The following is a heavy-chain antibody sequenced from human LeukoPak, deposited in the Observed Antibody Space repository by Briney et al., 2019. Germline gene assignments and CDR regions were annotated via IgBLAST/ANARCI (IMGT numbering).Heavy chain of an antibody. CDR2: ISWNSGSI. CDR3: AKGPDLVMTTVITLAYFDS. J-gene: IGHJ4*02. D-gene: IGHD4-23*01. Sequence: LTGGSLRLSCAASGFTFDDYAMHWVRQAPGKGLEWVSGISWNSGSIGYADSVRGRFTISRDNAKNSLYLQMNSLRVEDTALYYCAKGPDLVMTTVITLAYFDSWGQGTLVTVSS. V-gene: IGHV3-9*01. CDR1: GFTFDDYA.